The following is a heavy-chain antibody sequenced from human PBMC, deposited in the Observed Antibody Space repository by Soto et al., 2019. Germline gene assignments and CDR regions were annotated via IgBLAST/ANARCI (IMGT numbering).Heavy chain of an antibody. CDR2: ISGASTYI. V-gene: IGHV3-21*02. CDR1: GFTFNTYT. CDR3: ARMGAGHCVSVICSPSPAMGYGMDV. D-gene: IGHD2-2*01. Sequence: EVQLVESGGGLVKPGGSLRLSCAASGFTFNTYTINWVRQAPGKGLEWVSSISGASTYIYYADSVKGRFTISRDNAKNALSLQMNSLRAEDTAVYYCARMGAGHCVSVICSPSPAMGYGMDVWGQGTTVTVSS. J-gene: IGHJ6*02.